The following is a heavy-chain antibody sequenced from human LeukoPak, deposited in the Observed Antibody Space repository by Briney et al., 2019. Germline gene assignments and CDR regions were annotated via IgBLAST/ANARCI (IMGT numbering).Heavy chain of an antibody. V-gene: IGHV3-9*01. D-gene: IGHD3-22*01. CDR1: GFPFDEYA. CDR2: ISYTSETK. Sequence: PGRSLRLSCAASGFPFDEYAMHWIRQAPGKGLEWVSGISYTSETKVYVDSVKGRFTISRDNAKNSLYLQMNSLRAEDTAVYYCATHGYYYDSGGQASLGYWGQGTLVTVSS. J-gene: IGHJ4*02. CDR3: ATHGYYYDSGGQASLGY.